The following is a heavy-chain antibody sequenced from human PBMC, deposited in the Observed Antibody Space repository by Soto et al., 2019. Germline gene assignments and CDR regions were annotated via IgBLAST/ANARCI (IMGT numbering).Heavy chain of an antibody. CDR2: ISYDGTNK. CDR3: ARDPTGFEGWYSNYFDY. J-gene: IGHJ4*02. V-gene: IGHV3-30-3*01. D-gene: IGHD6-19*01. Sequence: PGGSLRLSCAASGFTFSSYAMHWVRQAPGKGLEWVAVISYDGTNKYYADSVKGRFTISRDNSKNTLYLQMNSLRAEDTAVYYCARDPTGFEGWYSNYFDYWGQGTLVTVSS. CDR1: GFTFSSYA.